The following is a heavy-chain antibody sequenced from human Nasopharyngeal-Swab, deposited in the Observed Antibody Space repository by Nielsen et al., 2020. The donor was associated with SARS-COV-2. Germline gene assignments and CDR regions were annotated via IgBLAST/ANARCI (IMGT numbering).Heavy chain of an antibody. V-gene: IGHV3-33*08. CDR3: ARDRTMVRGEFMIDP. D-gene: IGHD3-10*01. J-gene: IGHJ5*02. CDR1: GFTFSSSS. CDR2: IWYDGSNK. Sequence: GGSLRLSCAASGFTFSSSSMHWVRQAPGKGLEWVAVIWYDGSNKYYADSVKGRFTISRDNSKNTLYLQMNSLRAEDTAVYYCARDRTMVRGEFMIDPWGQGTLVIVSS.